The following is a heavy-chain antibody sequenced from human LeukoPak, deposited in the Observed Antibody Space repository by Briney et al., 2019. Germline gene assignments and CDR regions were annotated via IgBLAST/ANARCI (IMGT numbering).Heavy chain of an antibody. CDR3: ARGRDFWSGYSFDY. J-gene: IGHJ4*02. CDR2: VYYSGST. V-gene: IGHV4-59*01. CDR1: GGSISTYY. D-gene: IGHD3-3*01. Sequence: PSETLSLTCTVSGGSISTYYWSWVRQPPGKGLEWIGYVYYSGSTEYNPSLKCRVTISIDTSKIQFSLKLNSMTAADTAVYYCARGRDFWSGYSFDYWGQGTLVTVSS.